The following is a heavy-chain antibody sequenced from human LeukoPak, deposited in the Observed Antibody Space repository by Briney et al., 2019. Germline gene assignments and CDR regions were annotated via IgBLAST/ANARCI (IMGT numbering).Heavy chain of an antibody. CDR2: IIPIFGTA. V-gene: IGHV1-69*05. J-gene: IGHJ6*03. D-gene: IGHD5-12*01. CDR3: ARDRLGCYDSHMDV. CDR1: GGTFSSYA. Sequence: SVKVSCKASGGTFSSYAISWVRQAPGQGLEWMGRIIPIFGTANYAQKFQGRVTITTDESTSTAYMELSSLRSEDTAVYYCARDRLGCYDSHMDVWGKGTTVTVSS.